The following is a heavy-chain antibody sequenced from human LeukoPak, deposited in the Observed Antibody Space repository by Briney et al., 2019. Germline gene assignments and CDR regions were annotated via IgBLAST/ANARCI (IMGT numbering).Heavy chain of an antibody. CDR1: GFTFDDYA. CDR3: AKDIDRDGYLDY. CDR2: ISGDGGST. V-gene: IGHV3-43*02. Sequence: GGSLRLSCAASGFTFDDYAMHWVRQAPGKGLEWVSLISGDGGSTYYADSVKGRFTISRDNSRNSLYLQMNSLRTEDTALYYCAKDIDRDGYLDYWGQGTLVTVSS. J-gene: IGHJ4*02. D-gene: IGHD5-24*01.